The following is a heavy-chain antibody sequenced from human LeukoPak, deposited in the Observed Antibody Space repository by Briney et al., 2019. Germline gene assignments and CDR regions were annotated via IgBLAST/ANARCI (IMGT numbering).Heavy chain of an antibody. CDR2: IWYDGSNK. J-gene: IGHJ5*02. CDR1: GFTFSSYG. V-gene: IGHV3-33*01. CDR3: ARGRSVYYYDSSGYYH. D-gene: IGHD3-22*01. Sequence: GGSLRLSCAASGFTFSSYGMHWVRQAPGKGLERVAVIWYDGSNKYYADSVKGRFTISRDNSKNTLYLQMNSLRAEDTAVYYCARGRSVYYYDSSGYYHWGQGTLVTVSS.